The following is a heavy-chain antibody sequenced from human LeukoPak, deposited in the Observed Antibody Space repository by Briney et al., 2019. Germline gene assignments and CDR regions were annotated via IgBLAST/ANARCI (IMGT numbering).Heavy chain of an antibody. V-gene: IGHV1-18*01. CDR1: GYTFTSCG. Sequence: GASVKVSCKASGYTFTSCGISWVRQAPGQGLEWMGWISAYNGNTNYAQKLQGRVTMTTDTSTSTAYMELRSLRSDDTAVYYCARDLRYNWNRGIIDYWGQGTLVTVSS. J-gene: IGHJ4*02. D-gene: IGHD1-20*01. CDR3: ARDLRYNWNRGIIDY. CDR2: ISAYNGNT.